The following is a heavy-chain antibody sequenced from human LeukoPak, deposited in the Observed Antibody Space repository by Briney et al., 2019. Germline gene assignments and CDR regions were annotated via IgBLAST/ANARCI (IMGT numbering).Heavy chain of an antibody. CDR2: IKQDGSEK. J-gene: IGHJ5*02. CDR3: ARHGASSSGWYGWFDP. Sequence: GGSLRLSCAASGFTFSSYWMSWVRQAPGKGLEWVANIKQDGSEKYYVDSVKGRFTISRDNAKNSLYLQMNSLRAEDTAVYYCARHGASSSGWYGWFDPWGQGTLDTVSS. V-gene: IGHV3-7*03. CDR1: GFTFSSYW. D-gene: IGHD6-19*01.